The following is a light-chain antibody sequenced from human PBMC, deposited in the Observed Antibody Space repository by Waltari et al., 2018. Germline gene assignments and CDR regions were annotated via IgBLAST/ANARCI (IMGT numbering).Light chain of an antibody. Sequence: QSALTQPPSASGSPGQSVTISCTGTSSDLGGYDFVYWYQHHPGKAPKLMIYEVSKRPSGVPDRFSGSKSGNTASLTVSGLQAEDEADYYCSSYVGSNNPIFGGGTKLTVL. V-gene: IGLV2-8*01. CDR2: EVS. CDR3: SSYVGSNNPI. J-gene: IGLJ2*01. CDR1: SSDLGGYDF.